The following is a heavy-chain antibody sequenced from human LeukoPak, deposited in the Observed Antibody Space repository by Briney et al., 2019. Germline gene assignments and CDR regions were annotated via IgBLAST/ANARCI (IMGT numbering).Heavy chain of an antibody. Sequence: PGGSLRLSCAASGFTFSSYWMHWVRQAPGKGLVWVSRIDSDGSSTIYADSVKGRFTISRDNAKNTLNLQMNRLRAEDTAVYYCARDESYSSDYWGQGTLVTVSS. CDR1: GFTFSSYW. CDR2: IDSDGSST. D-gene: IGHD6-13*01. J-gene: IGHJ4*02. CDR3: ARDESYSSDY. V-gene: IGHV3-74*01.